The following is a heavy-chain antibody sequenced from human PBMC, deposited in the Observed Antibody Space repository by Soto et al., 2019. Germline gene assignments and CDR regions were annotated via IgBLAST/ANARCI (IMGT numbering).Heavy chain of an antibody. V-gene: IGHV4-30-4*01. CDR1: GGSISSGDYY. CDR2: IYYSGST. Sequence: QVQLQESGPGLVKPSQTLSLTCTVSGGSISSGDYYWSWIRQPPGKGLEWIGYIYYSGSTYYNPSLNSRVTISGDTSKNQFSLKLSSVTAADTAVYYCARRFLEWLPNNWFDPWGQGTLVTVSS. D-gene: IGHD3-3*01. J-gene: IGHJ5*02. CDR3: ARRFLEWLPNNWFDP.